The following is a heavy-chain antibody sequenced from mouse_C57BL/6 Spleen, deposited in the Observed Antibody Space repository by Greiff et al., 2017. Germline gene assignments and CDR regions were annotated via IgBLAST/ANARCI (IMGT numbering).Heavy chain of an antibody. Sequence: VQLQQSGPELVKPGASVKISCKASGYAFSSSWMNWVKQRPGKGLEWIGRIYPGDGDTTYNGKFKGKATLTADKSSSTAYMQLSSLTSEDSAVYFCARGGGYDGFDYWGQGTTLTVSS. CDR1: GYAFSSSW. D-gene: IGHD2-2*01. V-gene: IGHV1-82*01. CDR3: ARGGGYDGFDY. J-gene: IGHJ2*01. CDR2: IYPGDGDT.